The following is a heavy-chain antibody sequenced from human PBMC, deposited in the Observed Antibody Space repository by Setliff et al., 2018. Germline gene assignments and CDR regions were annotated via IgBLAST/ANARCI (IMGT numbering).Heavy chain of an antibody. D-gene: IGHD3-9*01. J-gene: IGHJ4*03. V-gene: IGHV3-74*01. Sequence: LSCGASGFTSGAYWMNWVRQAPGKGLVWVSRIDPYGSFTAYADSVKGRSTISRDNAKDTVYLQMNSLRVDDTAVYYCARGLPGSGYSSGVLDFWGQGTMVTVSS. CDR1: GFTSGAYW. CDR3: ARGLPGSGYSSGVLDF. CDR2: IDPYGSFT.